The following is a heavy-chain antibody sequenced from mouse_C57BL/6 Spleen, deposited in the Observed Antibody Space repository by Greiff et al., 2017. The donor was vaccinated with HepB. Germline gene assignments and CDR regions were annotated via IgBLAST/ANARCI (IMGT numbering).Heavy chain of an antibody. CDR2: ILPGSGST. CDR3: ARRWTGRDY. J-gene: IGHJ2*01. D-gene: IGHD4-1*01. V-gene: IGHV1-9*01. Sequence: VQLQESGAELMKPGASVKLSCKATGYKFTGYRIEWVKQRPGQGLEWIGEILPGSGSTNYNEKFKGKATFTEDTASNTAYMQLSSLTTEESAIYYCARRWTGRDYWGQGTTLTVSS. CDR1: GYKFTGYR.